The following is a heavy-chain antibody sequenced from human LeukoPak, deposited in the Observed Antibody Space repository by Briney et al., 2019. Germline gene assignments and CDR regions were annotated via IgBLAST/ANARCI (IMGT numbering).Heavy chain of an antibody. V-gene: IGHV3-30*18. CDR2: ISSRGNEI. Sequence: GGSLRLSCAASGFTLTSSAMHWVRQAPGKGLEWVALISSRGNEIVHTNSVKGRFTISRDTSKNTLYLQMNDLRVDDTAVYYCAKDLPSSWTFDPCGQGILVTVSS. CDR3: AKDLPSSWTFDP. D-gene: IGHD3/OR15-3a*01. CDR1: GFTLTSSA. J-gene: IGHJ5*02.